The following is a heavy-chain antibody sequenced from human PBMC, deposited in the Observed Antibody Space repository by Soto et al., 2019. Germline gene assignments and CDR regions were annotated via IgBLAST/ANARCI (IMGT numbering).Heavy chain of an antibody. D-gene: IGHD6-19*01. V-gene: IGHV1-18*01. Sequence: ASVKVSCKASGYTFTSYGIRWVRQAPGQGLEWMGWISAYNGNTNYAQKLQGRVTMTTDTSTSTAYMELRSLRSDDTAVYYCARDLQVAVAGTKPLGYWGQGTLVTVYS. CDR2: ISAYNGNT. CDR1: GYTFTSYG. J-gene: IGHJ4*02. CDR3: ARDLQVAVAGTKPLGY.